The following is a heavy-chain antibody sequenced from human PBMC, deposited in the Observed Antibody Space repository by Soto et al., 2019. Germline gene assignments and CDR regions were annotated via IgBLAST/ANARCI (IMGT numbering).Heavy chain of an antibody. CDR2: INHSGST. CDR1: GGSISSYY. CDR3: ARPHSYYYYGMDV. Sequence: SETLSLTCTVSGGSISSYYWSWIRQPPGKGLEWIGEINHSGSTNYNPSLKSRVTISVDTSKNQFSLKLSSVTAADTAVYYCARPHSYYYYGMDVWGQGTTVTVSS. V-gene: IGHV4-34*01. J-gene: IGHJ6*02. D-gene: IGHD4-4*01.